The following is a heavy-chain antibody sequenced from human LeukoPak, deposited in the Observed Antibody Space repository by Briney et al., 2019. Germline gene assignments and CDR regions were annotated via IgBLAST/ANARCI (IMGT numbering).Heavy chain of an antibody. Sequence: GGSLRLSCAASGFTFSSYGMHWVRQAPGKGLEWVAVISYDGTNKYYADSVKGRFTISRDNSKNTLYLQMNSLRAEDTAVYYCAKDRASGSGSYSYRGFDHWGQGTLVTVSS. V-gene: IGHV3-30*18. J-gene: IGHJ5*02. CDR3: AKDRASGSGSYSYRGFDH. D-gene: IGHD6-19*01. CDR2: ISYDGTNK. CDR1: GFTFSSYG.